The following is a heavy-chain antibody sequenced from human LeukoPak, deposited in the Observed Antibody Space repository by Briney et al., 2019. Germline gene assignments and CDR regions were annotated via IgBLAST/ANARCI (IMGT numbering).Heavy chain of an antibody. D-gene: IGHD1-7*01. CDR3: ARVWYNWNYAGV. V-gene: IGHV4-61*02. CDR1: GYSISSGYY. J-gene: IGHJ3*01. CDR2: IYTSGST. Sequence: SETLSLTCTVSGYSISSGYYWGWIRQPAGKGLEWIGRIYTSGSTNYNPSLKSRVTISVDTSKNQFSLKLSSVTAADTAVYYCARVWYNWNYAGVWGQGTMVTVSS.